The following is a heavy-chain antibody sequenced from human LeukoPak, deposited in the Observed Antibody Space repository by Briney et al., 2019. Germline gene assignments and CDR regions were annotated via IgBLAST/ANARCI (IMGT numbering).Heavy chain of an antibody. CDR2: ISSSSSYI. CDR3: ARDYGSGSPWPYYFDY. D-gene: IGHD3-10*01. Sequence: GGSLRLSCAASGFTFSSYSMNWVRQAPGKGLEWVSSISSSSSYIYYADSVKGRFTISRDNAKNSLYLQMNSLRAEDTAVYYCARDYGSGSPWPYYFDYWGQGTLVTVS. V-gene: IGHV3-21*04. CDR1: GFTFSSYS. J-gene: IGHJ4*02.